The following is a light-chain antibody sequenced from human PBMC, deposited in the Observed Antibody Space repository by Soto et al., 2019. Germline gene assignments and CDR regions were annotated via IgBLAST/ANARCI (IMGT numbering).Light chain of an antibody. CDR3: QQRSNWPRT. V-gene: IGKV3-11*01. CDR2: DVP. Sequence: EILMTQYPATLSVSPGERATLSCGASQSISSYLAWYQQKPGQAPRLLMYDVPNRATGIPARFSGSGSGTDFTLTISSLEPEDLAVYYCQQRSNWPRTFGHGTKVDIK. J-gene: IGKJ1*01. CDR1: QSISSY.